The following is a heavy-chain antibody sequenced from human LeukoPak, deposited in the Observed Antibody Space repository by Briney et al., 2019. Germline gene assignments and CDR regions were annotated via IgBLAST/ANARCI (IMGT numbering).Heavy chain of an antibody. V-gene: IGHV4-59*01. Sequence: SETLSLTCTVSGGSISSYYWSWIRQPPGKGLEWIGYIYYSGSTNYNPSLKSRVTISVDTSKNQFSLKLSPVTAADTAVYYCARGQLASAAEYFQHWGQGTLVTVSS. CDR3: ARGQLASAAEYFQH. J-gene: IGHJ1*01. CDR1: GGSISSYY. CDR2: IYYSGST. D-gene: IGHD6-13*01.